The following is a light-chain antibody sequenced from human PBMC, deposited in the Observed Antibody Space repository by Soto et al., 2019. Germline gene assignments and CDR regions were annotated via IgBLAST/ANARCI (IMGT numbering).Light chain of an antibody. CDR1: QSVSSY. Sequence: EIVLTQSPATLSLSPGERATLSCRASQSVSSYLAWYQQKPGQAPRLLIYDASNRATGIPARFSGSGSGTDFSLTIGSLDPEVFAFYYCQQGSNWPRELSLGPGT. V-gene: IGKV3-11*01. J-gene: IGKJ3*01. CDR2: DAS. CDR3: QQGSNWPRELS.